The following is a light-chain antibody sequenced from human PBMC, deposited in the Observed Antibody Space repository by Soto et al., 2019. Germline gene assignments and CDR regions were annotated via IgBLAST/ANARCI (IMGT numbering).Light chain of an antibody. CDR2: GAS. Sequence: PGERATLSCRASQSVSSKLAWYQQKPGQAPRVLIYGASSRATGIPDRFGGSGSGTDFTLTISRLEPEDFAVYYCQQRGTWPTFGQGTRVEI. CDR3: QQRGTWPT. V-gene: IGKV3D-20*02. CDR1: QSVSSK. J-gene: IGKJ1*01.